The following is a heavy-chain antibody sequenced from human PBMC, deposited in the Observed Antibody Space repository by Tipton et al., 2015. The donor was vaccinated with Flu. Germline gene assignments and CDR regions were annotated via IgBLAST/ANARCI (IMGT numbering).Heavy chain of an antibody. D-gene: IGHD5-24*01. CDR1: GFSFSDHY. Sequence: SLRLSCAASGFSFSDHYVDWVRQAPGKGLEWVGRSRNKLTSYSTEYAAAVKGRFTISRDDSKNSVYLQMNSLRAEDTAVYYCARVGRWVDYLDYWGQGTLVTVSS. CDR3: ARVGRWVDYLDY. J-gene: IGHJ4*02. V-gene: IGHV3-72*01. CDR2: SRNKLTSYST.